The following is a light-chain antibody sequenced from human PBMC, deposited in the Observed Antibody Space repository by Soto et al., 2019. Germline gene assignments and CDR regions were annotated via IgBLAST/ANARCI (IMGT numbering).Light chain of an antibody. CDR3: QQYGSSGT. CDR2: GAS. J-gene: IGKJ1*01. Sequence: DIVLTQSPRTLSLSPGERATLSCRASQSVSTNYLAWYQQKPGQAPRLLIYGASNRSTGISDRFSGSGSRTDFTLTISRLEPEDVAGYYCQQYGSSGTFGQGTKVEIK. V-gene: IGKV3-20*01. CDR1: QSVSTNY.